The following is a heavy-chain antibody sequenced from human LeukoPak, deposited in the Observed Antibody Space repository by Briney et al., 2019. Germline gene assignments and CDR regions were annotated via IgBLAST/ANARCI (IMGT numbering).Heavy chain of an antibody. CDR2: ISGSGGRT. V-gene: IGHV3-23*01. Sequence: QPGGALRLSCAASGFTFSDYGMTWVRQAPGKGLEWVSTISGSGGRTYYADSVKGRFTISRDNSKNTLYLQMNSLRAEDTAVYYCAKDHYYGSGSSSYWGQGTLVTVSS. CDR3: AKDHYYGSGSSSY. CDR1: GFTFSDYG. D-gene: IGHD3-10*01. J-gene: IGHJ4*02.